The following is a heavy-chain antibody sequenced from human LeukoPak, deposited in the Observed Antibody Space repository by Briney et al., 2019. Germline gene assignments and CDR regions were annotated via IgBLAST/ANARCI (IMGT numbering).Heavy chain of an antibody. CDR3: ARFGPPHGLDV. CDR2: IKPDGSEK. V-gene: IGHV3-7*04. J-gene: IGHJ6*02. Sequence: PGGSLRLSCAASGFTFSGYWMSWVRQAPGNGLEWVAKIKPDGSEKFYVDSVKGRFAISRDNGKNSLYLQVNSLTAEDTAVYFCARFGPPHGLDVWGQGTTVTVSS. D-gene: IGHD3-10*01. CDR1: GFTFSGYW.